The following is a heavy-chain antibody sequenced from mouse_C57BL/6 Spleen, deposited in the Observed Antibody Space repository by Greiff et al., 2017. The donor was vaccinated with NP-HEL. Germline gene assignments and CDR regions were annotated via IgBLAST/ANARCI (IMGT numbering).Heavy chain of an antibody. CDR1: GYTFTSYW. D-gene: IGHD2-4*01. Sequence: QVQLQQPGAELVMPGASVKLSCKASGYTFTSYWMHWVKQRPGQGLEWIGEIDPSDSYTNYNQKFKGKSTLTVDKSSSTAYMQLSSLTSEDSAVYYCARSYYDSPWFAYWGQGTLVTVSA. J-gene: IGHJ3*01. V-gene: IGHV1-69*01. CDR3: ARSYYDSPWFAY. CDR2: IDPSDSYT.